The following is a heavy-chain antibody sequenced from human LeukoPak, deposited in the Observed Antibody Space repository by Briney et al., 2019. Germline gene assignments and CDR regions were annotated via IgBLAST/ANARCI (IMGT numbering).Heavy chain of an antibody. CDR3: ARAGTTVANFDY. V-gene: IGHV3-30-3*01. CDR2: ISYDGSSK. J-gene: IGHJ4*02. CDR1: GFTFSSYA. D-gene: IGHD4-23*01. Sequence: GRSLRLSCAASGFTFSSYAMHWVRQAPGKGLEWVAVISYDGSSKYYADSVKGRFTISRDNSKNTLYLQMNSLRAEDTAVYYCARAGTTVANFDYWGQGTLVTVSS.